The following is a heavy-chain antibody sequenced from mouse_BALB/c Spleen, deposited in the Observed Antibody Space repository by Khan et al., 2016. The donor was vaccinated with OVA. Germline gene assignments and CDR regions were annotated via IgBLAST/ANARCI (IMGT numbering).Heavy chain of an antibody. V-gene: IGHV1-20*02. Sequence: EVQLQQSGPELVKPGASVKISCKASGYSFTGYFMNWVMQSHGKRLEWIGRINPHIGETFYNQKFKDKATLTVDESSSTAHMELRSLASEDSAVYCGARKNGSDFDYWGQGTTLTVSS. D-gene: IGHD1-1*01. CDR1: GYSFTGYF. J-gene: IGHJ2*01. CDR2: INPHIGET. CDR3: ARKNGSDFDY.